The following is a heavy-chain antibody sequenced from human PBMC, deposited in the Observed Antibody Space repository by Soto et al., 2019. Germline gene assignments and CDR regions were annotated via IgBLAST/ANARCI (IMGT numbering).Heavy chain of an antibody. CDR2: IYYSGST. D-gene: IGHD4-4*01. CDR3: AGDRVTTSTKFDY. Sequence: SETLSLTCTVSGGSISSGGYYWSWIRQHPGKGLEWIGYIYYSGSTYYNPSLKSRVTISVDTSKNQFSLKLSSVTAADTAVYYCAGDRVTTSTKFDYWGQGTLVTVSS. CDR1: GGSISSGGYY. V-gene: IGHV4-31*03. J-gene: IGHJ4*02.